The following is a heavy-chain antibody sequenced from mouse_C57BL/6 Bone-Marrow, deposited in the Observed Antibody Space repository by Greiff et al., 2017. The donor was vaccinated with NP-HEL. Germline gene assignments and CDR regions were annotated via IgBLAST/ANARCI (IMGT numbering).Heavy chain of an antibody. V-gene: IGHV5-6*01. D-gene: IGHD1-1*01. CDR1: GFTYSSYG. J-gene: IGHJ4*01. CDR3: ARRDNGSPYYAMDY. CDR2: ISSGGSYT. Sequence: EVKLVESGGDLVKPGGSLKLSCAASGFTYSSYGMSWVRQTPDKRLEWVATISSGGSYTYYPDSVKGRFTISRDNAKNTLYLQMSSLKSEDTAMYYCARRDNGSPYYAMDYWGQGTSVTVSS.